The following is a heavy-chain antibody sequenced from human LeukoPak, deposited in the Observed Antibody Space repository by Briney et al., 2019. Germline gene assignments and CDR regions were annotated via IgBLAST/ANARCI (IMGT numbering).Heavy chain of an antibody. CDR2: IYPGDSDT. CDR3: ARPVVPAASFPVY. D-gene: IGHD2-2*01. Sequence: GESLKISCKGSGYSFTSYWIGWVRQMPGKGLEWMGIIYPGDSDTRYSPSFQGQVTISADKSISTAYLQWSSMKASDTAMYYCARPVVPAASFPVYWGKGTLVTVSS. CDR1: GYSFTSYW. J-gene: IGHJ4*02. V-gene: IGHV5-51*01.